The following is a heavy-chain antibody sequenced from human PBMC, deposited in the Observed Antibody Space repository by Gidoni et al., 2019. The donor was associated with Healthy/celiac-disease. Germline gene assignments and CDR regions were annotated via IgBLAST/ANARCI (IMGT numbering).Heavy chain of an antibody. CDR2: ISSSSSTI. J-gene: IGHJ5*02. Sequence: LVQPGGSLRLSCAASGFTFSSYSMNWVRQAPGQGLEWVSYISSSSSTIYYADAVKGRFTISRDNAKNSLYLQMNSLRAEDTAVYYCARGYYDFWSGYLAAPRWFDPWGQGTLVTVSS. CDR1: GFTFSSYS. D-gene: IGHD3-3*01. V-gene: IGHV3-48*01. CDR3: ARGYYDFWSGYLAAPRWFDP.